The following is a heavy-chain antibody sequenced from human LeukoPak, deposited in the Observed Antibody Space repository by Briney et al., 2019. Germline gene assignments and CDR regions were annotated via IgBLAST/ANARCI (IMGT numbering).Heavy chain of an antibody. CDR2: ISWDSGNS. Sequence: GRSLRLSCAASGFTFDDYAMHWVRQAPGKGLEWVSSISWDSGNSVHAGAVAGRFTISRDNAKNSLYLQMNNLRPEDTALYYCIKDIRLDPHLDTFESWGQGTMVTVSS. D-gene: IGHD1-1*01. CDR3: IKDIRLDPHLDTFES. CDR1: GFTFDDYA. V-gene: IGHV3-9*01. J-gene: IGHJ3*02.